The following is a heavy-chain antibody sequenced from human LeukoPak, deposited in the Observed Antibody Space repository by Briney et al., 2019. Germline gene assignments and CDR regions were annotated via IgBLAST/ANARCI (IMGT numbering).Heavy chain of an antibody. CDR3: VRGAAAGTYHLDY. CDR1: GFAFDDHT. J-gene: IGHJ4*02. Sequence: RGSLRLSFAASGFAFDDHTMHWVRQAPGKGQEWVSSVSWDGDTTYYAESVKGRFTMSRDNSKNSLHLQMNSLRSEDTALYHCVRGAAAGTYHLDYWGQGTLVTVSS. D-gene: IGHD6-13*01. V-gene: IGHV3-43*01. CDR2: VSWDGDTT.